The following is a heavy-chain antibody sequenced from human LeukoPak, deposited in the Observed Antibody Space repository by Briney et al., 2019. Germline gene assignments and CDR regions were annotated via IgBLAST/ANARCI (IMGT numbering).Heavy chain of an antibody. J-gene: IGHJ4*02. CDR2: IRYDGNNK. CDR1: GFSLSNYD. D-gene: IGHD7-27*01. CDR3: AKGGSLGFDY. Sequence: GGSLRLSCAASGFSLSNYDMHWVRQAPGKGLEWVAVIRYDGNNKYSADSVKGRFTISRDNSKNTLFLQMNTLRAEDTAVYYCAKGGSLGFDYWGQRTLVTVSS. V-gene: IGHV3-30*02.